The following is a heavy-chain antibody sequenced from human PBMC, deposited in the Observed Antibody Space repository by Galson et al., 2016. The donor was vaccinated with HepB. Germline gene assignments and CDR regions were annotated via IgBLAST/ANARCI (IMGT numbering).Heavy chain of an antibody. CDR3: ARAAVYYDFFRVDV. CDR2: IYYSGST. Sequence: SETLSLTCTVSGGSISSYYWSWIRQPPGKGLEWIGYIYYSGSTNYNPSLKSRITISVDSSKDQFSLKLSSVTAADTAVYYCARAAVYYDFFRVDVWGQGTTVTVSS. D-gene: IGHD3-3*01. V-gene: IGHV4-59*01. J-gene: IGHJ6*02. CDR1: GGSISSYY.